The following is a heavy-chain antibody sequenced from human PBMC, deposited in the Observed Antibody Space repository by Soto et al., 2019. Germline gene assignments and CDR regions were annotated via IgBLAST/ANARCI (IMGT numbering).Heavy chain of an antibody. Sequence: HRYTVAGGSIGSYDWSWIRQPPGKGLEWIGYIYYSGSTNYNPSLKSRVTISVDTSKNQFSLKLSSVTAADTAVYYCARDQQSSWYNRIGSDPWGKGTLVTVSS. V-gene: IGHV4-59*01. CDR3: ARDQQSSWYNRIGSDP. D-gene: IGHD6-13*01. CDR2: IYYSGST. CDR1: GGSIGSYD. J-gene: IGHJ5*02.